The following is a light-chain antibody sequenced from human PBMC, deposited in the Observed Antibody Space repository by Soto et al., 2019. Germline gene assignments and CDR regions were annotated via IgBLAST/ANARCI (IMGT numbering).Light chain of an antibody. V-gene: IGLV2-14*03. CDR2: DVS. J-gene: IGLJ1*01. CDR3: GSYASSNGVEV. CDR1: SSDVGGTYY. Sequence: QSALTQPASASGTPGQSITISCSGTSSDVGGTYYVSWYQHHPHRAPKLLIYDVSYRPSGVSDRFSGSKSGTTASLTISGLQAEDEADYYCGSYASSNGVEVFGTGTKVTVL.